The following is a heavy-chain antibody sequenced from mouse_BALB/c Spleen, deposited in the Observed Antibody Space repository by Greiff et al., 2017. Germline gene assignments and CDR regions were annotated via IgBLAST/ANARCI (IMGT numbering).Heavy chain of an antibody. CDR3: ARDRGYDYEMGAMDY. D-gene: IGHD2-4*01. CDR1: GFTFSDYY. Sequence: DVMLVESGGGLVKPGGSLKLSCAASGFTFSDYYMYWVRQTPEKRLEWVATISDGGSYTYYPDSVKGRFTISRDNAKNSLYLQMSSLKSEDTAMYYCARDRGYDYEMGAMDYWGQGTSVTVSS. CDR2: ISDGGSYT. J-gene: IGHJ4*01. V-gene: IGHV5-4*02.